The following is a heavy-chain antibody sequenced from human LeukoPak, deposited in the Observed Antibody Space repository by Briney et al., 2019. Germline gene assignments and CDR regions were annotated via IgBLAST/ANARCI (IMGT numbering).Heavy chain of an antibody. Sequence: SETLSLTCAVSGGSISSGGYSWSWIRQPPGKGLEWIGYIYHSGGTYYNPSLKSRVTISVDRSKNQFSLKLSSVTAADTAVYYCARGGYGDYALLGGGAFDIWGQGTMVTVSS. D-gene: IGHD4-17*01. CDR2: IYHSGGT. J-gene: IGHJ3*02. CDR1: GGSISSGGYS. V-gene: IGHV4-30-2*01. CDR3: ARGGYGDYALLGGGAFDI.